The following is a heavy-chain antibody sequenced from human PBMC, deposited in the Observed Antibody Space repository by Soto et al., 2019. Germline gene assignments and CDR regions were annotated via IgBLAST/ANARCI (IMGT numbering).Heavy chain of an antibody. J-gene: IGHJ4*02. CDR2: ISGSGGNT. V-gene: IGHV3-23*01. CDR3: ARTRGAWYYFDY. CDR1: GFSFNSYTYG. Sequence: EVQLLESGGNLVQPGGSLRLSSAASGFSFNSYTYGMSWVRQAPGKGLEWVSAISGSGGNTYYADSVKGRFTISRDNSKNTLYLQMNTLRAEDTAVYYCARTRGAWYYFDYWGQGSLVTVSS. D-gene: IGHD2-21*01.